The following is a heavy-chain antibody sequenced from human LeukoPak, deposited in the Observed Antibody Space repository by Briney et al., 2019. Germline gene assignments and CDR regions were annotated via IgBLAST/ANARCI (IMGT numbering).Heavy chain of an antibody. CDR2: IMANGQAT. CDR1: GFAFGTYA. CDR3: ARAPYNSILYRLAH. Sequence: GGSLRLSWAGSGFAFGTYAISWVRQAPGMGLEWVVRIMANGQATYYADSVECRFTLSRKNPKSTLYLQLNSIRAEDTATYYPARAPYNSILYRLAHWGQGTLVTASS. D-gene: IGHD1-20*01. V-gene: IGHV3-23*01. J-gene: IGHJ4*02.